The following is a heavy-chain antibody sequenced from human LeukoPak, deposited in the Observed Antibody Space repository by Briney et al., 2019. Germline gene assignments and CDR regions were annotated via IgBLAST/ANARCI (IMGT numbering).Heavy chain of an antibody. V-gene: IGHV1-69*06. CDR3: ARHGSGSYYTPPLDF. CDR1: GGILSTYA. D-gene: IGHD3-10*01. J-gene: IGHJ4*02. Sequence: SVKVSCKASGGILSTYAISWVRQAPGPGLEWXXXIITRFNTANYAQKFQGRVTITADISTSTTYMELSSLRFEDTAVYYCARHGSGSYYTPPLDFWGQGTLVTVSS. CDR2: IITRFNTA.